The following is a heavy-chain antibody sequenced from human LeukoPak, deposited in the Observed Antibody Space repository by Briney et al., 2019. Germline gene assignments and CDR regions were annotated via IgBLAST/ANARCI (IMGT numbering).Heavy chain of an antibody. D-gene: IGHD3-22*01. V-gene: IGHV3-48*04. CDR3: ARQYYDSSGYYIDYYYYYMDV. Sequence: GGSLRLSCAASGFTFSSYSMNWVRQAPGKGLEWVSYISSSSSTIYYADSVKGRFTISRDSAKNSLYLQMNSLRAEDTTVYYCARQYYDSSGYYIDYYYYYMDVWGKGTTVTVSS. J-gene: IGHJ6*03. CDR1: GFTFSSYS. CDR2: ISSSSSTI.